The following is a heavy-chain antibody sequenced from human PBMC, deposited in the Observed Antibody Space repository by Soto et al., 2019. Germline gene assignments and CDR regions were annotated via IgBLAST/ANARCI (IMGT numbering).Heavy chain of an antibody. V-gene: IGHV4-4*07. J-gene: IGHJ5*02. CDR2: VYATGSS. CDR1: GGSMSEVC. Sequence: PSETLSLSCSVSGGSMSEVCWSWIRKTAGKGRGWMGRVYATGSSGYNPCLRRRIAMSVDIAQKPSPLRLRAVTAADTGVSYCVRDASKTLRDCFDPWGQGILVTVS. D-gene: IGHD4-17*01. CDR3: VRDASKTLRDCFDP.